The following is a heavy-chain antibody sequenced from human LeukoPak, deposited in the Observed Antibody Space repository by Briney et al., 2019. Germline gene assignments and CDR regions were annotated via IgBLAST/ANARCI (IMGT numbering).Heavy chain of an antibody. V-gene: IGHV4-59*01. CDR3: ARARDWSAGSWFDP. D-gene: IGHD3/OR15-3a*01. Sequence: SETLSLTCTVSGGFISSYYWNWIRQPPGKGLERIGNIFYRGATNYNPSLKSRVTMSVDTSKNQFSLRLDSVTAVDTAMYYCARARDWSAGSWFDPWGQGILVTVSS. CDR2: IFYRGAT. CDR1: GGFISSYY. J-gene: IGHJ5*02.